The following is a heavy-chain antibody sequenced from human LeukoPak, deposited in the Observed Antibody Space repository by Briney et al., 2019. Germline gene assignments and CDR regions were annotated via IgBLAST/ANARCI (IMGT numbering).Heavy chain of an antibody. CDR3: ARYLFEKKYYDWVAGPHTCDS. CDR2: IRNDGGIQ. Sequence: GGSLRLSCAASGFTFSNYGMHWVRQAPGKGLEWVAFIRNDGGIQHYADSVRGRFSISRDTLKKTVYLQMHILRVDDTAVYYCARYLFEKKYYDWVAGPHTCDSWGQGTLVIVSS. J-gene: IGHJ4*02. CDR1: GFTFSNYG. V-gene: IGHV3-30*02. D-gene: IGHD3-22*01.